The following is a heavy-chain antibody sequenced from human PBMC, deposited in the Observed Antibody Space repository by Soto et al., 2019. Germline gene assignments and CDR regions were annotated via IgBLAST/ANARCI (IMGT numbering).Heavy chain of an antibody. CDR3: ARYYDSSGPDL. D-gene: IGHD3-22*01. CDR1: GFTFSTCN. V-gene: IGHV3-48*01. Sequence: QLVESGGGLLQPGGSLRLSCAASGFTFSTCNMVWVRQAPGKGLEWLSYIPTASTPIYYANSVKGRFTISRDNAKNSLYLQMNSLRAEDTAVYYCARYYDSSGPDLWGRGTLVTVSS. J-gene: IGHJ2*01. CDR2: IPTASTPI.